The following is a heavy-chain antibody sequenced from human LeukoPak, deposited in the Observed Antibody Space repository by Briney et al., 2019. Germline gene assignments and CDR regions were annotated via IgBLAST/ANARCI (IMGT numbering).Heavy chain of an antibody. V-gene: IGHV1-2*02. Sequence: ASVKVSCKASGYTFTGYTIYWVRQAPGQGLEWMAWINANSGATKYAQKFQGRVTLTRATYISTAYMELRSLKSDDTAVYYCAREGRTYYYDGLPIWGQGTKVTVSS. CDR2: INANSGAT. CDR3: AREGRTYYYDGLPI. D-gene: IGHD3-22*01. J-gene: IGHJ3*02. CDR1: GYTFTGYT.